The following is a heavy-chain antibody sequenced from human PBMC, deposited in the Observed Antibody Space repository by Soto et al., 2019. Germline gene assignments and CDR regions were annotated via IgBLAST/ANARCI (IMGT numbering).Heavy chain of an antibody. D-gene: IGHD6-13*01. CDR1: GGFIRSGDYY. CDR2: INYSGAT. V-gene: IGHV4-30-4*01. CDR3: ARVPLDLYINSWFPSYFDN. J-gene: IGHJ4*02. Sequence: QVQLQESGPGLVKPSQTLSLTCTVSGGFIRSGDYYWTWIRQPPGKGLEWIGYINYSGATYYNPSLKSRVAISVDTSNNQFSLQLTSVTAADTAVYYCARVPLDLYINSWFPSYFDNWGQGTLVTVSS.